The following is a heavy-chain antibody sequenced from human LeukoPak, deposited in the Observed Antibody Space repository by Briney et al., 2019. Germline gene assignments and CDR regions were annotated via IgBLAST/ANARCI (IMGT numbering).Heavy chain of an antibody. Sequence: GGSLILSCAASGFSFSTYNMNWVRQAPGKGLEGVSYISSSSSTIYYADSVKGRFTISRDNGKNSLYLQRNSLRAGDTAVYYCARDRPGPTHEYSFDYWGQGTLVTVSS. CDR2: ISSSSSTI. CDR3: ARDRPGPTHEYSFDY. V-gene: IGHV3-48*01. J-gene: IGHJ4*02. CDR1: GFSFSTYN.